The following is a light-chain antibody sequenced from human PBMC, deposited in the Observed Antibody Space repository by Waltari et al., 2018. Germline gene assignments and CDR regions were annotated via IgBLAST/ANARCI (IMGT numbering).Light chain of an antibody. CDR3: QQGYVTPLT. CDR2: GAS. Sequence: DIQLTQSPSPLSAPVGHTVIISCRASQTIGTYLNWYQQRPGKAPKLLIYGASTLQSGVPSRFSGSGSGTDFTLTIYSLQPEDFVIYSCQQGYVTPLTFGQGTRLEI. V-gene: IGKV1-39*01. J-gene: IGKJ5*01. CDR1: QTIGTY.